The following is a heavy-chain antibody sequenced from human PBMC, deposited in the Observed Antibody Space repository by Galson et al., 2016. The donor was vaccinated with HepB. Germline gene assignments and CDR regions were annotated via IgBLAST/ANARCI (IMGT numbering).Heavy chain of an antibody. CDR1: GYTFTNYY. D-gene: IGHD7-27*01. CDR3: ARDRLGPYGMDV. Sequence: SVKVSCKASGYTFTNYYMHWVRQAPGQGLDWMGIINPSGDSARYAQKFQARVTMTRDTSTSTVYMELSSLRSEDTAVYFCARDRLGPYGMDVWGQGTTVTVSS. J-gene: IGHJ6*02. V-gene: IGHV1-46*01. CDR2: INPSGDSA.